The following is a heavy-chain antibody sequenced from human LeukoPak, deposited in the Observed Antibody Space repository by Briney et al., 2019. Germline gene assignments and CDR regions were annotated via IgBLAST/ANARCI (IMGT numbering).Heavy chain of an antibody. D-gene: IGHD1-1*01. V-gene: IGHV3-7*03. CDR1: GFTLSSYW. Sequence: GGSLRLSCAASGFTLSSYWVTWLRQAPGKGLEWVANIHQDGREIYYVDSVKGRFTNSRDNAKNSLYLQMNSLRAEDTAVYYGARESRGTHDYWGQGTLVTVSS. J-gene: IGHJ4*02. CDR2: IHQDGREI. CDR3: ARESRGTHDY.